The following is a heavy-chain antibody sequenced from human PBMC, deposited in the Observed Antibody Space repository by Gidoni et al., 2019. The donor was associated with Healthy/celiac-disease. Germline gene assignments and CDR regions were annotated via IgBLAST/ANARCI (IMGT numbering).Heavy chain of an antibody. Sequence: EVQLLESAGGLVQPGGSLRLSCAASGFPFSSYAMSWFRQAQGKGLEWVSAISGSGGSTYYADSVKGRFTISRDNSKNTLYLQMNSLRAEDTAVYYCAKVWGAVAGRFDYWGQGTLVTVSS. V-gene: IGHV3-23*01. CDR1: GFPFSSYA. J-gene: IGHJ4*02. D-gene: IGHD6-19*01. CDR3: AKVWGAVAGRFDY. CDR2: ISGSGGST.